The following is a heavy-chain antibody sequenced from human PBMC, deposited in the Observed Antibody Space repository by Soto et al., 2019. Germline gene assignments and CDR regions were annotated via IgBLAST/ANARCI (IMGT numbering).Heavy chain of an antibody. J-gene: IGHJ6*02. V-gene: IGHV1-3*01. CDR3: ARTDCSSTSCYNYYYYGMDV. Sequence: ASVKVSCKTSGYSFTKYGLHWVRQAPGQRLEWMGWINPGNGDTKYSQKFQGRVTITRDTSATTACMELSSLRSEDSAVFYCARTDCSSTSCYNYYYYGMDVWGQGTTVTVSS. CDR1: GYSFTKYG. CDR2: INPGNGDT. D-gene: IGHD2-2*01.